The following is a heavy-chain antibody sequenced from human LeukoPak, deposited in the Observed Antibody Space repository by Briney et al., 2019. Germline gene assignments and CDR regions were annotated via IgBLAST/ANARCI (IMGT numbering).Heavy chain of an antibody. V-gene: IGHV3-9*01. CDR3: AKGKGGISYFDF. D-gene: IGHD3-16*01. Sequence: GGSLRLSCAAPGFIFDDYVMHWVRQAPGKGLEWVSGISWNSDSMGYADSVKGRFTISRDNAKNSLYLQINSLRAEDTAFYYCAKGKGGISYFDFWGQGTLVTVSS. CDR2: ISWNSDSM. CDR1: GFIFDDYV. J-gene: IGHJ4*02.